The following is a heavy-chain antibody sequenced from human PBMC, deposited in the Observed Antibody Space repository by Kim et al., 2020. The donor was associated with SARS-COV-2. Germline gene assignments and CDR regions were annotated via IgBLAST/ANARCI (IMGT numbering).Heavy chain of an antibody. CDR2: ISYDGSNK. V-gene: IGHV3-30*18. CDR1: GFTFSSYG. D-gene: IGHD6-13*01. J-gene: IGHJ5*02. Sequence: GGSLRLSCAASGFTFSSYGMHWVRQAPGKGLEWVAVISYDGSNKYYADSVKGRFTIPRDNSKNTLYLQMNSLRAEDTAVYHCAKDLDPYSSSWYGLVEEFDPWGQGTLVTVSS. CDR3: AKDLDPYSSSWYGLVEEFDP.